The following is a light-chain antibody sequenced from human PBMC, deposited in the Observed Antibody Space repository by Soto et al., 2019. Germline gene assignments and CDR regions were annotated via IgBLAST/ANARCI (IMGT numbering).Light chain of an antibody. J-gene: IGKJ2*01. CDR2: DAS. CDR3: QQSDSTPYT. Sequence: DSHINQSPSSLSASVGDSLTITCRASQTISTYLNWYQQKPGKAPRLLIYDASSLLSGVPSRFSGSGSGTDFTLTIASLQPEDFSTYYCQQSDSTPYTFGQGTKVDI. CDR1: QTISTY. V-gene: IGKV1-39*01.